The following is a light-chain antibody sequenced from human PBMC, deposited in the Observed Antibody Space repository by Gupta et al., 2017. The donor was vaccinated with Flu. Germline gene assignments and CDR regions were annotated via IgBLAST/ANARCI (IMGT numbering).Light chain of an antibody. V-gene: IGLV3-21*02. J-gene: IGLJ3*02. CDR1: SIGREG. CDR2: DDS. CDR3: LVWESTSDQRV. Sequence: SYVLTQPPSVSVAPGPTATITCGGTSIGREGVHWYQQRPGQAPVMVVYDDSDRPSRIPARISGSKSGNTATLTISSVEVGDEADYYCLVWESTSDQRVFGGGTKLTVL.